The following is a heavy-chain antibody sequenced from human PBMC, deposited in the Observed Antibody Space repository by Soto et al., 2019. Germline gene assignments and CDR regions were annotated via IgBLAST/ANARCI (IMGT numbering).Heavy chain of an antibody. V-gene: IGHV5-10-1*01. CDR1: GYSFSGYW. J-gene: IGHJ4*02. D-gene: IGHD3-10*02. CDR2: IDPSDSYT. CDR3: ALFGTLIQM. Sequence: PGESLKISCKGSGYSFSGYWISWVRRMPGRGLEWMGRIDPSDSYTDYSPSFQGHVTISVDKSISTAYLQWSSLKASDTAMYYCALFGTLIQMWGQGTLVTVSS.